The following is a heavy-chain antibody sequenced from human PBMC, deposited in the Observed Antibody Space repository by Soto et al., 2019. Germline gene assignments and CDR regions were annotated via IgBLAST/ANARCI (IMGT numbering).Heavy chain of an antibody. D-gene: IGHD2-8*01. CDR1: GYTFTGYY. CDR3: ARDSPLGYCSHGYYQYFES. Sequence: GASVKVSCKASGYTFTGYYMHWVRQAPGQGLEWMGWINPNSGGTNYAQKFQGWVTMTRDTSISTAYMELSRLRSDDTAVYYCARDSPLGYCSHGYYQYFESWGQGTLVTVSS. V-gene: IGHV1-2*04. CDR2: INPNSGGT. J-gene: IGHJ4*02.